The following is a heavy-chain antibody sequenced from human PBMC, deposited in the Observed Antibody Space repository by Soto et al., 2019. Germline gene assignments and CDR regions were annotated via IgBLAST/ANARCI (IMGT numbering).Heavy chain of an antibody. J-gene: IGHJ4*02. V-gene: IGHV3-21*01. Sequence: PGGSLRLSCAASGFTFSSYSMNWVRQAPGKGLEWVSSISSSSSYIDYADSVKGRFTISRDNAKTSLYLQMNSLRAEDTAVYYCARSGSYPHFDYWGQGTLVTVSS. CDR3: ARSGSYPHFDY. CDR1: GFTFSSYS. D-gene: IGHD1-26*01. CDR2: ISSSSSYI.